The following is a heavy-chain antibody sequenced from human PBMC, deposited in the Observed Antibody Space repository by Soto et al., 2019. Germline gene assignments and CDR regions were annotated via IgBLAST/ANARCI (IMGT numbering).Heavy chain of an antibody. CDR1: GFTFSSYG. D-gene: IGHD2-21*02. CDR3: AKDGAQAYCGGDCYSSSPYYFDY. J-gene: IGHJ4*02. Sequence: GGSLRLSCAASGFTFSSYGMHWVRQAPGKGLEWVAVISYDGSNKYYADSVKGRFTISRDNSKNTLYLQMNSLRAEDTAVYYCAKDGAQAYCGGDCYSSSPYYFDYWGQGTLVTVSS. CDR2: ISYDGSNK. V-gene: IGHV3-30*18.